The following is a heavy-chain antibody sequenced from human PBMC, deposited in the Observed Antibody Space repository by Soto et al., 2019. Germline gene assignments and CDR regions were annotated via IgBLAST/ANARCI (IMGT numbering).Heavy chain of an antibody. CDR1: GGTFSSYA. CDR3: ATRYSSSQRTFSLYYGMDA. Sequence: QVQLVQSGAEVKKPGSSVKVSCKASGGTFSSYAISWVRQAPGQGLEWMGGIIPIFGTANYAQKFQGRVTITADESTSTGYMELSSLRSEDTAVYYCATRYSSSQRTFSLYYGMDAWSQGTTVTFCS. CDR2: IIPIFGTA. V-gene: IGHV1-69*01. J-gene: IGHJ6*02. D-gene: IGHD6-6*01.